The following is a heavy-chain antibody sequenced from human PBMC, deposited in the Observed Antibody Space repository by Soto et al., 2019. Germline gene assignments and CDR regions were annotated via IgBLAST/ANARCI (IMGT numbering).Heavy chain of an antibody. V-gene: IGHV1-18*01. Sequence: QVPLVQSGAEVKKPGASVKVSCKASGYTFTSYGIIWVRQAPGQGLEWMGWISAYNGNTNYAQKLQGRVTMTTDTSTSTAYMELRSLRSDDTAVYYCARVITPYYYDSSGPPPQYFQHWGQGTLVTVSS. CDR2: ISAYNGNT. D-gene: IGHD3-22*01. CDR1: GYTFTSYG. J-gene: IGHJ1*01. CDR3: ARVITPYYYDSSGPPPQYFQH.